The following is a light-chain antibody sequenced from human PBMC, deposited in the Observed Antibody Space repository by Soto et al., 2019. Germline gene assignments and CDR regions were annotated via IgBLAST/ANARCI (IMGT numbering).Light chain of an antibody. CDR1: QSVSSSY. CDR3: QQYGGSLVT. J-gene: IGKJ4*01. V-gene: IGKV3-20*01. CDR2: DAS. Sequence: EIVLTQSPGTLSLSPGERATLSCRASQSVSSSYLAWYQQKPGQAPRLLIYDASSRATGIPDRFSGSESGTDFTLTISRLEPEDFAVYYCQQYGGSLVTFGGGTKVEIK.